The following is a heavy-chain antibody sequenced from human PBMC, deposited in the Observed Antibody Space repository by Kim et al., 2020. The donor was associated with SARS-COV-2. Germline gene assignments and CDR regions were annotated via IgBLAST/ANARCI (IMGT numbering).Heavy chain of an antibody. Sequence: GGSLRLSCAASGFTFSDYYMSWIRQAPWKGLEWVSYISSSGSTIYYADSVKGRFTISRDNAKNSLYLQMNSLRAEDTAVYYCAREDTAMARENYYYYGMDVWGQGTTVTVSS. CDR3: AREDTAMARENYYYYGMDV. CDR2: ISSSGSTI. D-gene: IGHD5-18*01. CDR1: GFTFSDYY. J-gene: IGHJ6*02. V-gene: IGHV3-11*01.